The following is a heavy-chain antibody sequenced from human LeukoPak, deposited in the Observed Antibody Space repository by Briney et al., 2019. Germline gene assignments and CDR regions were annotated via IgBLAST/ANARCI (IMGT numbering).Heavy chain of an antibody. Sequence: GESLRISCKGSGYSFTRYRIGWVRQMPGKGLEWMGIIYPGDSDTRYSPSFQGQVTISADKSISTAYLQWSSLKASDTAMYYCARQDGSGWYYFDHWGQGTLVTVSS. CDR2: IYPGDSDT. V-gene: IGHV5-51*01. D-gene: IGHD6-19*01. CDR3: ARQDGSGWYYFDH. CDR1: GYSFTRYR. J-gene: IGHJ4*02.